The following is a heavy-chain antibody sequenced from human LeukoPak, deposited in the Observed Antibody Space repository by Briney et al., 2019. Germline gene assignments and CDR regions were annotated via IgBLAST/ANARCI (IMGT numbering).Heavy chain of an antibody. V-gene: IGHV3-21*01. Sequence: GGSLRLSCAASGFTFSSYSMNWVRQAPGKGLEWVSSISSSSSYIYYAESVKGRFTISRDNAKNSLYLQMNSLRAEDTAVYYCARDIRLAAQYWGQGTLVTVSS. CDR1: GFTFSSYS. CDR3: ARDIRLAAQY. J-gene: IGHJ4*02. CDR2: ISSSSSYI. D-gene: IGHD6-6*01.